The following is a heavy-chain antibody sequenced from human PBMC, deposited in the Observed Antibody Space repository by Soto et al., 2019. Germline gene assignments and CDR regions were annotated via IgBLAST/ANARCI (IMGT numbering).Heavy chain of an antibody. CDR3: ARGQGVYYGDYGRRAFDI. Sequence: SETLSLTCTVSGGSISSYYWSWIRQPPGKGLEWIGEIYYSGSTNYNPSLKSRVTISVDTSKNQFSLKLSSVTAADTAVYYCARGQGVYYGDYGRRAFDIWGQGTMVTVSS. J-gene: IGHJ3*02. CDR2: IYYSGST. CDR1: GGSISSYY. D-gene: IGHD4-17*01. V-gene: IGHV4-59*12.